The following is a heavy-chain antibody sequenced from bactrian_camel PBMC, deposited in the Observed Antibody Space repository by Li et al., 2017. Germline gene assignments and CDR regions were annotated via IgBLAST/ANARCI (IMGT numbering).Heavy chain of an antibody. V-gene: IGHV3S40*01. CDR2: INGGGGST. J-gene: IGHJ4*01. D-gene: IGHD6*01. Sequence: QLVESGGGLVQPGGSLRLSCAASGFTFSLYDMSWVRRAPGKGFEWVSGINGGGGSTYYADSMKGRFTISRDNAESTLYLQMNSLKTEDTAVYYCATGLGGCSWALRSPYEYNYWGYWGQGTQVTVS. CDR3: ATGLGGCSWALRSPYEYNYWGY. CDR1: GFTFSLYD.